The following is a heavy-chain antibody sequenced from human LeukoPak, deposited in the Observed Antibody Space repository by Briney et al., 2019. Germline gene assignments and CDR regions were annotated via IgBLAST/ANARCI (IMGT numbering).Heavy chain of an antibody. J-gene: IGHJ5*02. V-gene: IGHV4-59*01. CDR3: ARVIEGQVDWFDP. CDR1: GGSISSYY. D-gene: IGHD1-26*01. Sequence: SETLSLTCTVSGGSISSYYWSWIRQPPGKGLEWIGYIYYSGSTNYNPSLKSRVTLSVDTSKNQFSLKLSSVTAADTAVYYCARVIEGQVDWFDPWGQGTLVTVSS. CDR2: IYYSGST.